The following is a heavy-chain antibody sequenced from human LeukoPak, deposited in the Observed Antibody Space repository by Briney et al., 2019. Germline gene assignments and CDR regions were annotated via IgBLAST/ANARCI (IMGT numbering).Heavy chain of an antibody. CDR2: IYYTRST. V-gene: IGHV4-39*07. D-gene: IGHD6-19*01. J-gene: IGHJ4*02. Sequence: SETLSLTCTVSGGSISSNSYYWGWIRQPPGKGLEWIGSIYYTRSTYYNPSLKSRVTISVDTSKNQFSLKLSSVTAADTAVYYCARGLGAVAGNYYFDYWGQGTLVTVSS. CDR3: ARGLGAVAGNYYFDY. CDR1: GGSISSNSYY.